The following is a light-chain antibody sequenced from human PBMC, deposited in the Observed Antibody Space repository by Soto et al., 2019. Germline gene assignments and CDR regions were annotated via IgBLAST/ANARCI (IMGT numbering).Light chain of an antibody. Sequence: EIVMTQSPATLSLSPGERATLSCRASQSVNSNLAWYQQKGGQAPRLLIYGTSTRATGIPARFSGSGSGTDFTLNIRSLQFEDFEVYYCQQYNNWPRTFGQGTKVDIK. J-gene: IGKJ1*01. CDR2: GTS. CDR3: QQYNNWPRT. V-gene: IGKV3-15*01. CDR1: QSVNSN.